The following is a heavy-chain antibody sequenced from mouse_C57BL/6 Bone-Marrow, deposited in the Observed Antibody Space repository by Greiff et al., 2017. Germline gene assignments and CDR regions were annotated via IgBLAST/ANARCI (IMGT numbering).Heavy chain of an antibody. CDR1: GYSFTGYF. CDR3: ARGYFDV. Sequence: EVQLQESGPELVKPGDSVKISCKASGYSFTGYFMNWVMQSHGKSLEWIGRINPYNGDTFYNQKFKGKATLTVDKSSSTAHMELRSQTSEASAVYYCARGYFDVWGTGTTVTVTS. J-gene: IGHJ1*03. CDR2: INPYNGDT. V-gene: IGHV1-20*01.